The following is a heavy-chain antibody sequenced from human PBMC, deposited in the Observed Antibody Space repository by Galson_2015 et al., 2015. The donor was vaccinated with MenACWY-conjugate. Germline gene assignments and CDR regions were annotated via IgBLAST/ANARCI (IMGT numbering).Heavy chain of an antibody. CDR3: ARSGVGYGERWLDP. Sequence: SLRLSCAASGFTVSTCCMSWVRQAPGEGLEWVSIICSGSTTKYADSVKGRFTISGDNSKSTVYLQMNSLRVEDTAMYYCARSGVGYGERWLDPRGQGTLVTVSS. D-gene: IGHD3-3*01. CDR2: ICSGSTT. CDR1: GFTVSTCC. V-gene: IGHV3-53*01. J-gene: IGHJ5*02.